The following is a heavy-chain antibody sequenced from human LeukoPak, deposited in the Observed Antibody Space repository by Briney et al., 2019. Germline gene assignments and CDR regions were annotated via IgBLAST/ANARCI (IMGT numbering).Heavy chain of an antibody. J-gene: IGHJ6*02. CDR3: ARGDSSGYTYYYYGMDV. CDR1: GGSISSSY. CDR2: IYYSGST. D-gene: IGHD3-22*01. V-gene: IGHV4-59*01. Sequence: SETMSLTCTVSGGSISSSYWSWIRQPPGKGMEWIGYIYYSGSTNYNPSLKSRVTISVDTSKNQFSLKLSSVTAADTAAYYCARGDSSGYTYYYYGMDVWGQGTTVTVSS.